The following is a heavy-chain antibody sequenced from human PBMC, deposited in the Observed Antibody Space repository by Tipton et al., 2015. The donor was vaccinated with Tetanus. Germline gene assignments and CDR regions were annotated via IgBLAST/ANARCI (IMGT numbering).Heavy chain of an antibody. Sequence: TLSLTCSVSGASMNNYYWSWIRQAAGEGLEWIGHIFPSGITKFNPSLSSRVSMSVDTSKNQFSLKLSSVTAADTAVYYCASHYGSGSDDAFDIWGQGTMVTVSS. J-gene: IGHJ3*02. CDR1: GASMNNYY. CDR2: IFPSGIT. CDR3: ASHYGSGSDDAFDI. V-gene: IGHV4-4*07. D-gene: IGHD3-10*01.